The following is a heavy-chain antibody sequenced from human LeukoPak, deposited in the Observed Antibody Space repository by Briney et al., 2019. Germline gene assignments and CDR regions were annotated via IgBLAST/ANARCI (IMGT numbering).Heavy chain of an antibody. D-gene: IGHD5/OR15-5a*01. CDR3: AKIGVSGHWYFDL. J-gene: IGHJ2*01. V-gene: IGHV3-21*01. CDR1: ASTFSSFP. Sequence: GGSLRLSCTASASTFSSFPMSWVRQAPGRGLEWISSISSSGSHIYYADSLKGRFTVSRDNDKNSLYVQMNSLRAEDTAVYYCAKIGVSGHWYFDLWGRGTLVTVSS. CDR2: ISSSGSHI.